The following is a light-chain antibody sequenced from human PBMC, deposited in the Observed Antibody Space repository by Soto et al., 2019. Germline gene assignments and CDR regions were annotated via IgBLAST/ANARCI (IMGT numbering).Light chain of an antibody. Sequence: IQLTQFPSSLSGSVGDRVTITCRARQGISSYLGWYQQEPGKAPNLLIYDASTVHSGVPSRFSGGGSGTDFTLTISSLQPEDFATYYCQQVNVYPSTFGGGTKVDIK. CDR3: QQVNVYPST. CDR2: DAS. V-gene: IGKV1-9*01. J-gene: IGKJ4*01. CDR1: QGISSY.